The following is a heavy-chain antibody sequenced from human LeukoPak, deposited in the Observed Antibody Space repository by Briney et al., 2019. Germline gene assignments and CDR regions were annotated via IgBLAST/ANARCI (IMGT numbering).Heavy chain of an antibody. J-gene: IGHJ4*02. CDR2: IYYSGNT. D-gene: IGHD3/OR15-3a*01. CDR1: GVSISSGNSY. CDR3: ARQTGSGLFILP. V-gene: IGHV4-39*01. Sequence: SETLSLTCTVSGVSISSGNSYWGWIRQPPGKGLEWIGSIYYSGNTYYNASLKSQVSISIDTSKNQFSLRLTSVTAADTAVYYCARQTGSGLFILPGGQGTLVTVSS.